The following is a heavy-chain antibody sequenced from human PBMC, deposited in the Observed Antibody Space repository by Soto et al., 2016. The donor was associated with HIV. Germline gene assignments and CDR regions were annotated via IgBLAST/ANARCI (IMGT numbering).Heavy chain of an antibody. CDR2: IYSGGDT. Sequence: EVQLVESGGGLVQPGGSLRLSCAASEFIVSSNYMNWVRQAPGQGLEWVSIIYSGGDTNYADSVKGRFIISRDNSKNTLYLQMNSLRAEDTAVYYCVRGSGREWFDPWGQGTLVTVSS. CDR3: VRGSGREWFDP. D-gene: IGHD1-26*01. V-gene: IGHV3-66*01. J-gene: IGHJ5*02. CDR1: EFIVSSNY.